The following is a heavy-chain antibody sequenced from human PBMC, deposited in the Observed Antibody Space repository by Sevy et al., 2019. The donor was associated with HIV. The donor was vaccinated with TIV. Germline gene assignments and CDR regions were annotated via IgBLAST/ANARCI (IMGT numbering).Heavy chain of an antibody. J-gene: IGHJ6*02. D-gene: IGHD2-2*01. Sequence: GGSLRLSCAASGCTFSNYWMSWVRQAPGKGLEWVATIKKDGTEKYYVDSVRGRFTMSRDNAKNSLYLQMNSLRVEDTALYYYARDCSSTTCLWGLDFWRQGTTVTVSS. CDR3: ARDCSSTTCLWGLDF. V-gene: IGHV3-7*03. CDR2: IKKDGTEK. CDR1: GCTFSNYW.